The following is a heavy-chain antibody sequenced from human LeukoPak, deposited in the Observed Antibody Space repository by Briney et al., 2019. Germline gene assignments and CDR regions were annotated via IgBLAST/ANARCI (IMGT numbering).Heavy chain of an antibody. D-gene: IGHD4-17*01. CDR1: GFTFSSYG. J-gene: IGHJ4*02. V-gene: IGHV3-23*01. CDR2: ISGSGGST. CDR3: AKDDYGEYGLAFDY. Sequence: GGSLRLSCAASGFTFSSYGMSWVRQAPGKGLEWVSAISGSGGSTYYADSVKGRFTISRDNSKNTLYLQMNSLRDEDTAVYYCAKDDYGEYGLAFDYWGQGTLVTVSS.